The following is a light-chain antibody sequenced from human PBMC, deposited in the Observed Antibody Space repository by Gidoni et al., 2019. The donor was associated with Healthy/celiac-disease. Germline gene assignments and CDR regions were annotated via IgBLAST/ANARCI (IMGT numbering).Light chain of an antibody. J-gene: IGKJ1*01. Sequence: DNVMTQSPLPLPVTPGKPASISCRSSQSLLHSNGYNYLDWYLQKPVQSPQLLIYLGSNRASGVPDRFSGSGSGTDFTLKISSVEAEVVGVYYCMQALKARTFXQXTKVEIK. V-gene: IGKV2-28*01. CDR1: QSLLHSNGYNY. CDR3: MQALKART. CDR2: LGS.